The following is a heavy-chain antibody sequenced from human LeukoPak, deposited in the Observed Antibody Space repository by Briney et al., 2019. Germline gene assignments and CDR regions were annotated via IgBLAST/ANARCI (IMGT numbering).Heavy chain of an antibody. D-gene: IGHD5-18*01. CDR2: ISYDGTNT. CDR1: GHTFSSYG. Sequence: GRSLRLSCVASGHTFSSYGMHWVRQAPGKGLEWVAVISYDGTNTYYGDSVRGRFTISRDNSKNTLFLQMNSLRVEDTAVYYCARDNEHSYCDYWGQGTLVTVSS. V-gene: IGHV3-30*03. CDR3: ARDNEHSYCDY. J-gene: IGHJ4*02.